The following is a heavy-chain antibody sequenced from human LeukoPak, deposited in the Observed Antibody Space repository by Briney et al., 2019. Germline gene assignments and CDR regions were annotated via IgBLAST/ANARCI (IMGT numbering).Heavy chain of an antibody. CDR3: ARGRASSTSPYALDI. D-gene: IGHD2-2*01. Sequence: GSSVKVSCMASGGTYSSYAISWVRQAPGQGLEWMGGIIPIFGTANYAQKFQGRVTMTADESTSTAYMELSSLRSEDTAVYYCARGRASSTSPYALDIWGQGTMVTVSS. CDR2: IIPIFGTA. J-gene: IGHJ3*02. V-gene: IGHV1-69*01. CDR1: GGTYSSYA.